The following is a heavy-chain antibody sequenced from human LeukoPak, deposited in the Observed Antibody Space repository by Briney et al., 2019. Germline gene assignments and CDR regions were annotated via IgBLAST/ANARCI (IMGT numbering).Heavy chain of an antibody. CDR2: IRAYNGNT. Sequence: ASVKVSCKASGYIFTSDGISSVRQAPGQGLEWMGWIRAYNGNTNYAQMLQGRVTMTTDTSTSTAYMELRSLRSDDTAVYYCARGGSYFFPQLDYWGQGTLVTVSS. V-gene: IGHV1-18*01. D-gene: IGHD1-26*01. J-gene: IGHJ4*02. CDR1: GYIFTSDG. CDR3: ARGGSYFFPQLDY.